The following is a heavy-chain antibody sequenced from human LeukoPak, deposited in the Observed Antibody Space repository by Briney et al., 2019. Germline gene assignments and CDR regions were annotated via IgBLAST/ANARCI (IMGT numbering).Heavy chain of an antibody. CDR1: RGTFSSYA. CDR3: AREWGHSDAFDI. D-gene: IGHD3-16*01. J-gene: IGHJ3*02. V-gene: IGHV1-69*13. Sequence: SSVKVSCKASRGTFSSYAISWVRQAPGQGLEWMGGIITIFGTANYAQKFQGRVTITADESTSTAYMELSRLRSDGTAVYYCAREWGHSDAFDIWGQETMVTVSS. CDR2: IITIFGTA.